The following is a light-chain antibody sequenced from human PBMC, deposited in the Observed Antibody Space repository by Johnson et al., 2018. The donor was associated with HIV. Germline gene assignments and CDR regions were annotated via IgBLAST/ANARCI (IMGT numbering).Light chain of an antibody. Sequence: VLTQPHSVSAAPGQKVTISCSGSSSNIGNNYVSWYQQLPGTAPKLLIYENNKRPSGIPDRFSGSKSGTSATLGITGLQTGDEADYYCGTWDSSLSAGVFGTGSKVTVL. CDR3: GTWDSSLSAGV. V-gene: IGLV1-51*02. J-gene: IGLJ1*01. CDR1: SSNIGNNY. CDR2: ENN.